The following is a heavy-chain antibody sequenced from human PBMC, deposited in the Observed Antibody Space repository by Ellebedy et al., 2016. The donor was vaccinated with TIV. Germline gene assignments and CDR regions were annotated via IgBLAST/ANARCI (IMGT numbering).Heavy chain of an antibody. CDR3: TAYTTDDYGDFTGTFEN. Sequence: AASVKVSCKVSGYSLSALSMHWVRQAPGKGLEWMGGFAPDQGEIIYTQKFKGRVTLTEDTSTETAYMELSTLRSDDTAVYYCTAYTTDDYGDFTGTFENWGQGTLVTVSS. V-gene: IGHV1-24*01. CDR1: GYSLSALS. CDR2: FAPDQGEI. J-gene: IGHJ4*02. D-gene: IGHD4-17*01.